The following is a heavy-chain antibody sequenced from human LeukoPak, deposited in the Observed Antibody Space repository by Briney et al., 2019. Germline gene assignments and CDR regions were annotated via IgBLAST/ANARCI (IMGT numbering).Heavy chain of an antibody. CDR2: IYYSGST. J-gene: IGHJ3*02. CDR3: AREVSSSPGAFDI. D-gene: IGHD6-6*01. Sequence: PSETLSLTCTVSGGSISSYYWSWIRQPPGKGLEWIGYIYYSGSTNYNPSLKSRVTISVDTSKNQFSLKLSSVTAADTAVYYCAREVSSSPGAFDIWGQGTMVTVSS. CDR1: GGSISSYY. V-gene: IGHV4-59*01.